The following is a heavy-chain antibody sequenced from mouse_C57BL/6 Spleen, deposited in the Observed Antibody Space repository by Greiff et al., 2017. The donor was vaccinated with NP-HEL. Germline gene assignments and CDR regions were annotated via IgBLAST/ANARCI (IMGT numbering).Heavy chain of an antibody. D-gene: IGHD2-3*01. Sequence: QVQLQQPGAELVRPGSSVKLSCKASGYTFTSYWMHWVKQRPIQGLEWIGNIDPSDSETHYNQKFKDKATLTVDKSSSTAYMQLSSLTSEDSAVYYCARGGYYRVAWFAYWGQGTLVTVSA. V-gene: IGHV1-52*01. CDR2: IDPSDSET. CDR3: ARGGYYRVAWFAY. CDR1: GYTFTSYW. J-gene: IGHJ3*01.